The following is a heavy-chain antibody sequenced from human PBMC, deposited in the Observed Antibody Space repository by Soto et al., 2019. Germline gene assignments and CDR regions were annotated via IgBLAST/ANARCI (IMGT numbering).Heavy chain of an antibody. Sequence: QVQLVESGGGVVQPGRSLRLSCAASGFTFSSYGMHWVRQAPGKGLEWVAVIWYDGSNKYYADSVKGRFTISRDNSKNTLYLQMNSLRAEDPAVYYCARAVGDSGRWYVYWGQGTLVTVSS. J-gene: IGHJ4*02. CDR3: ARAVGDSGRWYVY. CDR2: IWYDGSNK. D-gene: IGHD6-13*01. CDR1: GFTFSSYG. V-gene: IGHV3-33*01.